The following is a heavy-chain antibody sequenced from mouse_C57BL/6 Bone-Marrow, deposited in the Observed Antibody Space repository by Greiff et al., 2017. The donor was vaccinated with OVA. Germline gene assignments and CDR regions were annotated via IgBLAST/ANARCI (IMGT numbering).Heavy chain of an antibody. CDR2: IDPETGGT. CDR3: TRGRIITTVVFDY. V-gene: IGHV1-15*01. J-gene: IGHJ2*01. D-gene: IGHD1-1*01. CDR1: GYTFTDYE. Sequence: QVQLQQSGAELVRPGASVTLSCKASGYTFTDYEMHWVKQTPVHGLEWIGAIDPETGGTAYNQKFKGKAILTADKSSSTAYMELRSLTSEDSAVYYCTRGRIITTVVFDYWGQGTTLTVSS.